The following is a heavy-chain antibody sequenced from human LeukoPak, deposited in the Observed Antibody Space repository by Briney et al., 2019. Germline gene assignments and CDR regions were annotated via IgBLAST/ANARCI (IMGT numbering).Heavy chain of an antibody. D-gene: IGHD6-25*01. CDR2: ISHSGST. CDR1: GVSISSGGYS. CDR3: ARGRPANMAFDI. J-gene: IGHJ3*02. Sequence: SQTLSLTCAVSGVSISSGGYSWGWIRQPPGKGLEWIVHISHSGSTYYNPSLKSRVSISLDRSKNQFSLNLTSVSGADTAVYFCARGRPANMAFDIWGQGTMVPVSS. V-gene: IGHV4-30-2*01.